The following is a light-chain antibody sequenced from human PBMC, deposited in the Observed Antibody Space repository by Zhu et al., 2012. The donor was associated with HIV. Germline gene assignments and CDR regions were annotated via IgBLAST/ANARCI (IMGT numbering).Light chain of an antibody. CDR2: GAF. CDR1: HSVSST. V-gene: IGKV3-20*01. CDR3: QQYGSSPPYT. J-gene: IGKJ2*01. Sequence: EIVMTQSPATLSVSPGETATLSCRASHSVSSTLAWYQQKPGQAPRLLIYGAFTRATGIPDRFSGSGSGTDFTLTVSRLEPEDFAIYYCQQYGSSPPYTFGQGTKLEIK.